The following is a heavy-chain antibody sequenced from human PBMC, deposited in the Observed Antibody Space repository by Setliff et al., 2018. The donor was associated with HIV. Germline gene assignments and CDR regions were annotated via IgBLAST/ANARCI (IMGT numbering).Heavy chain of an antibody. CDR3: TRGALYGLFEF. V-gene: IGHV1-69*11. J-gene: IGHJ4*02. D-gene: IGHD3-10*01. CDR2: LIPVLGEP. CDR1: GNTLRNNA. Sequence: SSVKVSCKASGNTLRNNAIGWVRQAPGQGLEWMGSLIPVLGEPHYAQSFQGRVTISADESTNTAHMELRGLTSEDTAACYCTRGALYGLFEFWGPGTLVTVSS.